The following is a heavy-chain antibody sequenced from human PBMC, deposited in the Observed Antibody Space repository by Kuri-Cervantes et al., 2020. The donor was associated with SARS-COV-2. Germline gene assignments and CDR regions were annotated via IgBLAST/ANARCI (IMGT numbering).Heavy chain of an antibody. CDR3: TTDSPPAEDFWSGYPRSNGDY. D-gene: IGHD3-3*01. Sequence: GGSLRLSCAASGFTFSNAWMSWVRQAPGKGLEWVGRIKSKTDGGTTDYAAPVKGRFTISRDDSKNTLYLQMNSLKTEDTAVYYCTTDSPPAEDFWSGYPRSNGDYWGQGTLVTVSS. CDR2: IKSKTDGGTT. J-gene: IGHJ4*02. V-gene: IGHV3-15*01. CDR1: GFTFSNAW.